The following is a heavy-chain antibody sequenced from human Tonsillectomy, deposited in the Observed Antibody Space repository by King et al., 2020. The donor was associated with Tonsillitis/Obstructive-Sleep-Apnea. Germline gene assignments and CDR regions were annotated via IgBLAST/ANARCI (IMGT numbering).Heavy chain of an antibody. CDR3: AREKGYYGVGSYYLDY. D-gene: IGHD3-10*01. Sequence: QLVQSGVEVKKPGASVKVSCKASGYTFTSYGISWVRQAPGQGLEWMGWISAYNGNTNYAQKLQGRVTMTTYTSTSKAYMELRGLRSDDTAVYYCAREKGYYGVGSYYLDYWGQGNLVTVSS. CDR1: GYTFTSYG. J-gene: IGHJ4*02. V-gene: IGHV1-18*01. CDR2: ISAYNGNT.